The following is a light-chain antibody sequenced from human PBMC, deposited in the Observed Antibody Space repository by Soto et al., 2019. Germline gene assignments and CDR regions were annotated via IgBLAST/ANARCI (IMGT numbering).Light chain of an antibody. Sequence: QSALTQPASVSGSPGQSITLSCTGTSSDIGNYNYVSWYQQLPGKAPKLIIFEVTDRPSGVSYRFSGSKSGNTASLTISGLQAEDEADYYCSSYSSRSTDVFGTGTKVTVL. J-gene: IGLJ1*01. V-gene: IGLV2-14*01. CDR3: SSYSSRSTDV. CDR2: EVT. CDR1: SSDIGNYNY.